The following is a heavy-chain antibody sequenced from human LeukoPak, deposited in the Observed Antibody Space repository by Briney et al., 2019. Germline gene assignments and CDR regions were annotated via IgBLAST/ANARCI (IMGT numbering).Heavy chain of an antibody. CDR3: ARVMSGSGSKYFDY. J-gene: IGHJ4*02. CDR1: GFTFSSLP. D-gene: IGHD3-10*01. CDR2: ISSTGETS. V-gene: IGHV3-64*01. Sequence: GGSPRLSCAASGFTFSSLPMHWVRQVPGKGLEYVSAISSTGETSYYANSVKDRFTISRDNSKNTLYLQMGSLRTEDMAVYYCARVMSGSGSKYFDYWGQGTLVTVSS.